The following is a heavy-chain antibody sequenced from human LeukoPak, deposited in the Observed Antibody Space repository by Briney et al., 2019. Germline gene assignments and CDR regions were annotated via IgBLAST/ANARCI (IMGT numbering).Heavy chain of an antibody. CDR1: GGTFNNSA. CDR3: AAGNAYSSGWHLGYAFDI. Sequence: SVKVSCKTSGGTFNNSAISWVRQARGQRLEWIGWIVVGSGNTNYAQKFQERVTITRDMSTSTAYMELSSLRSEDTAVYYCAAGNAYSSGWHLGYAFDIWGQGTMVTVSS. CDR2: IVVGSGNT. D-gene: IGHD6-19*01. J-gene: IGHJ3*02. V-gene: IGHV1-58*02.